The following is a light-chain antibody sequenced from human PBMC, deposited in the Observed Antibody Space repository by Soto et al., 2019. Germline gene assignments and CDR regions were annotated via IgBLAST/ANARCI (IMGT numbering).Light chain of an antibody. CDR1: SSDVGSYNL. CDR2: EGN. V-gene: IGLV2-23*01. J-gene: IGLJ2*01. CDR3: CSYTGSSTS. Sequence: QSVLTQPASVSGSPGQSITMSCAGASSDVGSYNLVSWYQQYPGNAPKLIIYEGNKRPSRVSNRFSGSGSGNTASLTISGLQAEDAADYYFCSYTGSSTSFGGGTKLTVL.